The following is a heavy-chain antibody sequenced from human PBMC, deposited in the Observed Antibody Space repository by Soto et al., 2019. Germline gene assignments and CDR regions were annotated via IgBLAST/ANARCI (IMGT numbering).Heavy chain of an antibody. CDR3: ARESSSWRDFDY. CDR1: GFSLSTSGMR. J-gene: IGHJ4*02. V-gene: IGHV2-70*04. D-gene: IGHD6-13*01. CDR2: IDWDDDK. Sequence: SGPTLVNPTQTLTLTCTFSGFSLSTSGMRVSWIRQPPGKALQWLARIDWDDDKFYSTSLKTRLTISKDTSKNQVVLKMTNMDPVDTATYYCARESSSWRDFDYWGQGTLVTVSS.